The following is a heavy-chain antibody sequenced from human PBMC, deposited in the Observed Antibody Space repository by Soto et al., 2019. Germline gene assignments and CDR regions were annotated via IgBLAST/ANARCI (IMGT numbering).Heavy chain of an antibody. V-gene: IGHV3-74*01. D-gene: IGHD2-2*02. J-gene: IGHJ6*02. CDR1: GFTFSSYW. Sequence: EVQLVESGGGLVQPGGSLRLSCAASGFTFSSYWMHWVRQAPGKGLVWVSRINSDGSSTSYADSVKGRFTISRDNAKNTLYLKMNSLRAEDTAVYYCARADIVVVPAAIRDYYYGMDVWGQGTTVTVSS. CDR3: ARADIVVVPAAIRDYYYGMDV. CDR2: INSDGSST.